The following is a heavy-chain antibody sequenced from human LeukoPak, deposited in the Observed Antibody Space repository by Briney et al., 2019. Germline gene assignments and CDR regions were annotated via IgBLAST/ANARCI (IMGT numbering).Heavy chain of an antibody. CDR2: IYYSGST. D-gene: IGHD5-12*01. Sequence: SETLSLTCTVSGVSISSYYWSWIRQPPGKGLEWIGYIYYSGSTNYNPSLKSRVTISVDTSKNQFSLKLSSVTAADTAVYYCARNSGGIIDYWGQGTLVTVSS. V-gene: IGHV4-59*08. J-gene: IGHJ4*02. CDR3: ARNSGGIIDY. CDR1: GVSISSYY.